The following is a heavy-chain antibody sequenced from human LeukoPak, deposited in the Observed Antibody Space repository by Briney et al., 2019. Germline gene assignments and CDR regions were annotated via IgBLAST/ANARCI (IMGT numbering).Heavy chain of an antibody. Sequence: SVKVSRKASGGTFSSYAISWVRQAPGQGLEWMGGIITIFGTANYGQKFQGRVTITTDESTSTAYMELSSLRSEDTAVYYCASPYYYDSSGYQRAHWYFDLWGRGTLVTVSS. J-gene: IGHJ2*01. CDR1: GGTFSSYA. CDR3: ASPYYYDSSGYQRAHWYFDL. CDR2: IITIFGTA. D-gene: IGHD3-22*01. V-gene: IGHV1-69*05.